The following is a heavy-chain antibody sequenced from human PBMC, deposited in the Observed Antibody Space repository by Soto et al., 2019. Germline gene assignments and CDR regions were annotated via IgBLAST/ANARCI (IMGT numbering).Heavy chain of an antibody. D-gene: IGHD2-8*02. V-gene: IGHV1-69*02. CDR2: IIPIVDIP. Sequence: QVQLVQSGAEVKKPGSSVKVSCKASGGTFSRYTFTWVRQAPGQGLEWMGRIIPIVDIPSYAQKFQGRVTITADKSTSTAYMELSRLTSDDTAVYYCASHFTGVLVLGTSPPGGDNFGWDVWGQGTTVSVS. J-gene: IGHJ6*02. CDR1: GGTFSRYT. CDR3: ASHFTGVLVLGTSPPGGDNFGWDV.